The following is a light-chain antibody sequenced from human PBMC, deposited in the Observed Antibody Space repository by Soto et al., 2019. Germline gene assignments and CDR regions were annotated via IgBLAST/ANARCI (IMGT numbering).Light chain of an antibody. CDR1: QSVSSNY. CDR3: QQYGTSPWT. CDR2: GAS. Sequence: EIVLTQSPGTLSLSPGERATLSCRASQSVSSNYLAWYQQKPGQAPRPLIYGASSRATGIPDRFSGSGAGTDFTLTISRLESEDFAVYYYQQYGTSPWTFGQGTKMDIK. V-gene: IGKV3-20*01. J-gene: IGKJ1*01.